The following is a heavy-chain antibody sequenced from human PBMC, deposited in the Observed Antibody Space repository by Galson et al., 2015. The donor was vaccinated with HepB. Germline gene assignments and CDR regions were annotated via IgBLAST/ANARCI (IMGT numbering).Heavy chain of an antibody. J-gene: IGHJ4*02. V-gene: IGHV3-48*01. Sequence: SLRLSCAASGFMFSSYGMNWVRQAPGKGLEWVSHITGSSSHTYYVDSVKGRFTISRDNAKNTLYLQMNSLRAEDTAVYYCARVRGYCSSTSCALDYWGQGTLVTVSS. D-gene: IGHD2-2*01. CDR2: ITGSSSHT. CDR3: ARVRGYCSSTSCALDY. CDR1: GFMFSSYG.